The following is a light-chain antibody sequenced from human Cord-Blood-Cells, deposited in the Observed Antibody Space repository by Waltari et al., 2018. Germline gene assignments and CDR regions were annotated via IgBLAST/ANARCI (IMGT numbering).Light chain of an antibody. J-gene: IGLJ3*02. V-gene: IGLV2-14*01. CDR1: SSDVGGYNH. Sequence: QSALTQPASVSGSPGQSITISCTGTSSDVGGYNHVTWYQPHPGKAPKLMIYDVSKRPSGVSNRFSGSKSGNTASLTISGLQAEDEADYYCSSYTSSSTLVFGGGTKLTVL. CDR2: DVS. CDR3: SSYTSSSTLV.